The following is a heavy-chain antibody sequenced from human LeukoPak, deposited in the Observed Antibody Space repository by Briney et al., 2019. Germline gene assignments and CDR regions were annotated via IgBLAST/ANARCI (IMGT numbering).Heavy chain of an antibody. Sequence: SETLSLTCTVSGGSISSYYWSWIRQPPGKGLEWIGYIYYRGSTNYNPSLKSRVTISVDTSKNQFSLKLSSVTAADTAVYYCARVGWSGYTYYFDYWGQGTLVTVSS. V-gene: IGHV4-59*01. CDR1: GGSISSYY. CDR3: ARVGWSGYTYYFDY. CDR2: IYYRGST. D-gene: IGHD3-3*01. J-gene: IGHJ4*02.